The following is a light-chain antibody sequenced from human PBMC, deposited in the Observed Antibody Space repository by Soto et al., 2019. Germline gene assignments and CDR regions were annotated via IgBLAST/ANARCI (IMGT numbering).Light chain of an antibody. V-gene: IGKV3-11*01. CDR2: LAS. Sequence: EIVLTQSPATLSSFPGDRVTLSCRASQAVNTRLAWYQHRPGQAPRLLIYLASNRAAGVPARFSGSGSGTDFTLTISDVEPEDFAVYYCHQRQSWPRTLDQGTKVDIK. CDR1: QAVNTR. CDR3: HQRQSWPRT. J-gene: IGKJ1*01.